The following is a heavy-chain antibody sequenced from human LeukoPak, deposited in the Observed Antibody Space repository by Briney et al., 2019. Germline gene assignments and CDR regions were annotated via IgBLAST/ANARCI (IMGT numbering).Heavy chain of an antibody. J-gene: IGHJ6*02. D-gene: IGHD7-27*01. Sequence: ASVKVSCKASGYTFTGYYMHWVRQAPGQGLEWMGWINPNSGGTNYAQKFQGRVTMTRDTSIRTAYMELSRLRSDDTAVYYCARNWAPRRIKAMDVWGQGTTVTVSS. V-gene: IGHV1-2*02. CDR3: ARNWAPRRIKAMDV. CDR1: GYTFTGYY. CDR2: INPNSGGT.